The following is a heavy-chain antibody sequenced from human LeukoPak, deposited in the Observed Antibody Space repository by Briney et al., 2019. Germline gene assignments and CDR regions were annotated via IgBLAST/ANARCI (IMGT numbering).Heavy chain of an antibody. Sequence: GGSLRLSCAASGFTFSSHSMNWVRQAPGKGLEWISYITSTSSTIYYADSVKDRFIISRDNAKNSLYLQMNSLRAEDTAVYYCARELPPHYDSSGYLDYWGQGTLVTVSS. V-gene: IGHV3-48*04. CDR2: ITSTSSTI. J-gene: IGHJ4*02. D-gene: IGHD3-22*01. CDR1: GFTFSSHS. CDR3: ARELPPHYDSSGYLDY.